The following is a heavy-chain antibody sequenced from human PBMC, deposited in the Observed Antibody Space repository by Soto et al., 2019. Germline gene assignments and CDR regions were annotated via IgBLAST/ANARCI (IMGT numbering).Heavy chain of an antibody. Sequence: ASVKVSCKASGYTFTSYAMHWVRQAPGQRLEWMGWINAGNGNTKYSQKFQGRVTITRDTSASTAYMELSSLRSEDTAVYYCARGLGRRFEVYYYYGMDVWGQGTTVTVSS. CDR3: ARGLGRRFEVYYYYGMDV. V-gene: IGHV1-3*01. J-gene: IGHJ6*02. D-gene: IGHD3-3*01. CDR1: GYTFTSYA. CDR2: INAGNGNT.